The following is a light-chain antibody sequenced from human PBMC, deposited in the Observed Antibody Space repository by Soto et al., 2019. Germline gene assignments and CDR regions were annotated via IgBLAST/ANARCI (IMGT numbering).Light chain of an antibody. V-gene: IGLV2-14*03. CDR1: SNDVGAYNY. CDR3: SSYSSTTTRV. Sequence: QSVLTQPASVSGSPGQSITISCTGTSNDVGAYNYVSWYQQHPGTAPKLLIYDVSYRPSGVSNRFSGSKSGNTASLTISGLQAEDEADYYCSSYSSTTTRVFGGGTKLTVL. CDR2: DVS. J-gene: IGLJ3*02.